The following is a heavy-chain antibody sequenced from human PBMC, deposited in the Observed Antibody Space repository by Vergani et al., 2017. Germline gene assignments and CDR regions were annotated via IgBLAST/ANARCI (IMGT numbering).Heavy chain of an antibody. Sequence: QLQLQESGPGLVKPSETLSLTCTVSGGSITSSSYYWGWIRQPPGKGLEWIGNIYYSGSTYYNPSLTSRVTISVDTSKNQFSLKLSSVTAADTAVYYCARNYYDSSGYYPPGYWGQGTLVTVSS. CDR1: GGSITSSSYY. CDR2: IYYSGST. CDR3: ARNYYDSSGYYPPGY. V-gene: IGHV4-39*01. D-gene: IGHD3-22*01. J-gene: IGHJ4*02.